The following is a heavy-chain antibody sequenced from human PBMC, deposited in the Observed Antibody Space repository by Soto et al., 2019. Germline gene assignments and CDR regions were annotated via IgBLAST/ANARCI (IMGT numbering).Heavy chain of an antibody. V-gene: IGHV3-30-3*01. Sequence: GGSLRLSCAASGFTFNIYALHWVRQAPGKGLEWVAVISFDGTKKYYSYSVKGRFTISRDDLKNTLYMQMNNIRVEDAALYFCAREDDYGYRYINYGLDVWCEGTTVTVSS. CDR2: ISFDGTKK. CDR1: GFTFNIYA. CDR3: AREDDYGYRYINYGLDV. D-gene: IGHD4-17*01. J-gene: IGHJ6*02.